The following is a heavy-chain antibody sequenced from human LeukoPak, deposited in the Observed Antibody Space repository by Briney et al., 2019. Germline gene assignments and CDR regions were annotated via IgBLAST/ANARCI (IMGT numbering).Heavy chain of an antibody. CDR3: ARGNNYGGNSYYFDY. J-gene: IGHJ4*02. Sequence: GGSLRLSCAASGFIFSDSYMNWVRHAPGKGLEWVSSISSSSSYIHYADSVKGRFTISRDNTKNSLYLQMNSLRAEDTAVYYCARGNNYGGNSYYFDYWGQGTLVTVSS. V-gene: IGHV3-11*06. D-gene: IGHD4-23*01. CDR1: GFIFSDSY. CDR2: ISSSSSYI.